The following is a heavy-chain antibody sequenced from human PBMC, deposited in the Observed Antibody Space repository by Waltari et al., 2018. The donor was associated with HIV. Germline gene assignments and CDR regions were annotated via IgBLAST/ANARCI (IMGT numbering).Heavy chain of an antibody. CDR1: GGSVSSGGYY. CDR2: MHDSGTT. CDR3: ARDQDGSFLAY. J-gene: IGHJ4*02. D-gene: IGHD6-19*01. V-gene: IGHV4-61*08. Sequence: QVQLQESGPGLVNPSETLSLTCTVSGGSVSSGGYYWTWIRQPPGKGLEWIGFMHDSGTTNSHASLKRRVTISIDVSKNQFSLKLTSVTAADTALYYCARDQDGSFLAYWGQGTLVTVSS.